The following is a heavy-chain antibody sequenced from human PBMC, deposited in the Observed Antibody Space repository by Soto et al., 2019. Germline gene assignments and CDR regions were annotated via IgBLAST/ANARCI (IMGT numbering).Heavy chain of an antibody. V-gene: IGHV4-31*03. CDR3: ERSSFDYYDSSGYYYFDY. Sequence: SETLSLTCTVSGGSISSGGYYWSWIRQHPGKGLEWIGYIYYSGSTYYNPSLKSRVTISVDTSKNQFSLKLSSVTAADTAVYYCERSSFDYYDSSGYYYFDYWGQGTLVTVSS. CDR1: GGSISSGGYY. J-gene: IGHJ4*02. CDR2: IYYSGST. D-gene: IGHD3-22*01.